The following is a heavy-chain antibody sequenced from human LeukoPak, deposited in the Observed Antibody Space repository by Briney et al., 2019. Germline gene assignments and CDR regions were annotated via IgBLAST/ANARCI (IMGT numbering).Heavy chain of an antibody. CDR3: AKGRITMIVVSGAFDI. CDR1: GFTFSSYA. J-gene: IGHJ3*02. V-gene: IGHV3-23*01. CDR2: ISGSGGST. D-gene: IGHD3-22*01. Sequence: PGGSLRLSCAASGFTFSSYAMSWVRQAPGKGLEWVSAISGSGGSTYYADSVKGRFTISRDNSKSTLYLQMNSLRAEDTAVYYCAKGRITMIVVSGAFDIWGQGTMVTVSS.